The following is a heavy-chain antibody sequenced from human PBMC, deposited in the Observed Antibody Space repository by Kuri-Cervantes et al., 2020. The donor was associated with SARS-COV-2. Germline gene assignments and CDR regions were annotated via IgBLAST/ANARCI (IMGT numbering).Heavy chain of an antibody. CDR1: GYTSTSYY. J-gene: IGHJ4*02. Sequence: ASVKVSCKASGYTSTSYYMHWVRQAPGQGLEWMGIINPSGGSTSYAQKFQGRVTMTRDTSTSTVYMELSSLRSEDTAVYYCTIVVPAADFDYWGQGTLVTVSS. D-gene: IGHD2-2*01. CDR2: INPSGGST. V-gene: IGHV1-46*01. CDR3: TIVVPAADFDY.